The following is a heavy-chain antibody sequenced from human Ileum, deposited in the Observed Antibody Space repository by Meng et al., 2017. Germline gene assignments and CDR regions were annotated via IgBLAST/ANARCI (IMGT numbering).Heavy chain of an antibody. CDR3: TGGPDSAKSGY. Sequence: QVRLQQSGPGLVRPSETPSLTCTVSGVSVNSGFYYWNWVRQPPGKGLEFIGSFHHSGSAHYNASLEGRVTMSLDTSKNQFSLRLTSVTAADSALYYCTGGPDSAKSGYWGQGTLVTVSS. V-gene: IGHV4-61*01. CDR1: GVSVNSGFYY. J-gene: IGHJ4*02. D-gene: IGHD1-14*01. CDR2: FHHSGSA.